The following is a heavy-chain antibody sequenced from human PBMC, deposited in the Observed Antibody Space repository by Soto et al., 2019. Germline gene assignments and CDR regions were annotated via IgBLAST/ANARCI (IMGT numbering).Heavy chain of an antibody. J-gene: IGHJ4*02. Sequence: SETLSLTCTVSGGSTSSYYWSWIRQPPGKGLEWIGYIYYSGSTNYNPSLKSRVTISVDTSKNQFSLKLSSVTAADTAVYYCASRYGGTLDYWGQGTLVTVAS. CDR1: GGSTSSYY. V-gene: IGHV4-59*08. D-gene: IGHD4-17*01. CDR2: IYYSGST. CDR3: ASRYGGTLDY.